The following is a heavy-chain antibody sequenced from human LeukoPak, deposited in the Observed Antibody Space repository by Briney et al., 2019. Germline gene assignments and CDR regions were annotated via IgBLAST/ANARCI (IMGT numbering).Heavy chain of an antibody. V-gene: IGHV3-23*01. CDR2: ISGSGDNT. J-gene: IGHJ4*02. Sequence: PSESLSLTCTVSGGSISSGGYYWSWIRQVPGKGLEWVSVISGSGDNTYYADSVKGRFTISRDNSKNMLYLQMNSLRAEDTAVYYCAKWKYSNSGIDDYWGQGTLVTVSS. CDR1: GGSISSGGYY. CDR3: AKWKYSNSGIDDY. D-gene: IGHD6-6*01.